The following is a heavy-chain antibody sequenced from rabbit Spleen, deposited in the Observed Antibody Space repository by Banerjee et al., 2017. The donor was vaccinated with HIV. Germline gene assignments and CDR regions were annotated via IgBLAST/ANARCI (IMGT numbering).Heavy chain of an antibody. CDR1: GFSFSDGYV. J-gene: IGHJ3*01. CDR3: ARDTDGDGGDAYAL. D-gene: IGHD6-1*01. CDR2: INTDSGTT. V-gene: IGHV1S43*01. Sequence: QEQLEESGGDLVQPEGSLTLTCKASGFSFSDGYVMSWVRQAPGKGLDLIACINTDSGTTSYTTWVNGRFTISRSISLNTVDLRMTSLTAADTATYFCARDTDGDGGDAYALWGQGTLVTVS.